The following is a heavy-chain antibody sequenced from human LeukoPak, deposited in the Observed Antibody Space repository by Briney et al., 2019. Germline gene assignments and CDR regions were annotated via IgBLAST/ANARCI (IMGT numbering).Heavy chain of an antibody. D-gene: IGHD3-10*01. J-gene: IGHJ5*02. V-gene: IGHV4-59*01. Sequence: SETLSLTCTVSGGSITSYYWSWIRQPPGKGLEWIGYIYYSGSTSYNPSLKSRVTISVDTSKNQFSLKLSSVTAADTAVYYCARGGVNYKIAGPWGQGALVTVSS. CDR3: ARGGVNYKIAGP. CDR1: GGSITSYY. CDR2: IYYSGST.